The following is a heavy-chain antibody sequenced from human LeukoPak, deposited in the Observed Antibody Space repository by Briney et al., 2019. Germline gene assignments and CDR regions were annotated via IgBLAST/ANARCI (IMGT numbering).Heavy chain of an antibody. V-gene: IGHV3-21*01. Sequence: GGSLRLSCAASGITFRSYGMHWVRQAPGRGLEWVSSISSSGSVTYYADSVKGRFTVSKDNARNSLHLQMNNLAVEDTATYFCARGQPDSGGHYYSWYFDYWGQGTPVTVSS. CDR3: ARGQPDSGGHYYSWYFDY. D-gene: IGHD3-22*01. J-gene: IGHJ4*02. CDR1: GITFRSYG. CDR2: ISSSGSVT.